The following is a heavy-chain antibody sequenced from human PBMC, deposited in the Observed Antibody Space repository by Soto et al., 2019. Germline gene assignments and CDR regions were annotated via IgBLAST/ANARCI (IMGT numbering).Heavy chain of an antibody. CDR2: ISGSGGST. CDR3: GNYTFGSSPDY. D-gene: IGHD1-7*01. J-gene: IGHJ4*02. Sequence: QPGGSLRLSCAASGFTFSNYVMTWVRQAPGKGLEWVSSISGSGGSTYYAASVKGRFTVSRDNSENTLYLQMNSLRAEDTAVYYCGNYTFGSSPDYWGLGTLVTVSS. V-gene: IGHV3-23*01. CDR1: GFTFSNYV.